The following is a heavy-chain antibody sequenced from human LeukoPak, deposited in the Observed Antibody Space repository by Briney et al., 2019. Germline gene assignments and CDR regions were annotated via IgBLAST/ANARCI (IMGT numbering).Heavy chain of an antibody. V-gene: IGHV3-7*01. CDR2: IKKDGSER. Sequence: PGGSLRLSCAASGFTFSSYWMSWVRQAPGKGLEWVANIKKDGSERYYVDSVKGRFTISRDNAKNSLYLQMNSLRAEETAVYYCARDNGGIDYWGQGTLVTVSS. CDR1: GFTFSSYW. D-gene: IGHD3-16*01. CDR3: ARDNGGIDY. J-gene: IGHJ4*02.